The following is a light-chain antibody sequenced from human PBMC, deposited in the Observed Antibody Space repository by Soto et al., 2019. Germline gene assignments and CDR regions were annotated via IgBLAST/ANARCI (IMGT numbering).Light chain of an antibody. CDR3: CSYAGSSTLV. Sequence: QSVLTQPASVSGSPGQSITISCTGTSSDVGSYNLVSWYQQHPGKAPKLMIYEGSKRPSGVSNRVSGSKSGNTGSLTISGLQGEDEADYYCCSYAGSSTLVFGGGTKLTVL. V-gene: IGLV2-23*01. CDR1: SSDVGSYNL. J-gene: IGLJ2*01. CDR2: EGS.